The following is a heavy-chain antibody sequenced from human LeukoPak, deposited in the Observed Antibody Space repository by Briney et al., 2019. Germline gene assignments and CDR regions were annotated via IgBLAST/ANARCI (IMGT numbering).Heavy chain of an antibody. CDR3: ATSQVGSYPYYFDY. J-gene: IGHJ4*02. CDR2: ISGTGGTI. D-gene: IGHD1-26*01. CDR1: GFTFSDYY. Sequence: GGSLRLSCAASGFTFSDYYLSWIRQAPGKGLEWVSYISGTGGTIYYADSVKGRFTISRDNAENSLYLQMDSLRVDDTAVYYCATSQVGSYPYYFDYWGQGTLVTVSS. V-gene: IGHV3-11*01.